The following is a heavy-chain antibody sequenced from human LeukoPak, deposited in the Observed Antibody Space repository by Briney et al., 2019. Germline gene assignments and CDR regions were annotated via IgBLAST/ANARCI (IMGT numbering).Heavy chain of an antibody. CDR3: ARTIAAAGTFYFDY. Sequence: SETLSLTCTVSGGSISSDSYYWSWIRQRPGKGLEWIGYIYYSGSTYYNPSLKSRVIISADTSKNQFSLKLRSVTAADTAVYYCARTIAAAGTFYFDYWGQGTLVTVSS. CDR1: GGSISSDSYY. D-gene: IGHD6-13*01. J-gene: IGHJ4*02. V-gene: IGHV4-31*03. CDR2: IYYSGST.